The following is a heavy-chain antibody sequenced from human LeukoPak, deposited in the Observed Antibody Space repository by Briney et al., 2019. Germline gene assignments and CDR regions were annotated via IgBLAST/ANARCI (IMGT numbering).Heavy chain of an antibody. D-gene: IGHD5-12*01. J-gene: IGHJ4*02. Sequence: GGSLRLSCPASGFTFTNYAITWVRQAPGKGLEWVSTISGDGGDTFYADSVKGRFTISRDNSQNTLFLQMTSLRADDTAVYYCAKAQGYSDFWGQGTLVIVSS. V-gene: IGHV3-23*01. CDR2: ISGDGGDT. CDR1: GFTFTNYA. CDR3: AKAQGYSDF.